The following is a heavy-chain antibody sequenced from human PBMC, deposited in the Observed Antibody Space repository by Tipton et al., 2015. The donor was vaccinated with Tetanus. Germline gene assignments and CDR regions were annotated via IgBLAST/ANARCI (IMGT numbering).Heavy chain of an antibody. D-gene: IGHD2-8*02. CDR3: AKGTGYYGMDV. CDR1: GFTFDDYA. V-gene: IGHV3-9*01. J-gene: IGHJ6*02. CDR2: ISWNSGTI. Sequence: SLRLSCAASGFTFDDYAMHWVRQAPGKGLEWVSGISWNSGTIGYADSVKGRFTISRDNAKNSLYLQMNSLRAEDTALYYCAKGTGYYGMDVWDQGTTVTVSS.